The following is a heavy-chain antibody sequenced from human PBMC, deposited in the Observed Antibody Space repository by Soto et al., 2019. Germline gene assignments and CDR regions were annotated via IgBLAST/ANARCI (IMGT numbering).Heavy chain of an antibody. D-gene: IGHD3-10*01. CDR1: GFTFSSFN. CDR3: ARQWVYGSGTYAMDV. Sequence: PGGSLRLSCAASGFTFSSFNMNWVRQAPGKGLEWVSYISTSASTIYYAESVKGRFTISRDNAKNSLYLQMNGLTDEDTALYYCARQWVYGSGTYAMDVWGQGTTVTVSS. J-gene: IGHJ6*02. V-gene: IGHV3-48*02. CDR2: ISTSASTI.